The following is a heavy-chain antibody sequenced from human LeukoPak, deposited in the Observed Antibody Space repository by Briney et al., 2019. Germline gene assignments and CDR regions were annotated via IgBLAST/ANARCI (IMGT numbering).Heavy chain of an antibody. J-gene: IGHJ4*02. CDR2: KKQDGSEK. CDR1: GFPFSSYW. D-gene: IGHD3-10*01. V-gene: IGHV3-7*01. CDR3: ARRRAITMVQGFSFDY. Sequence: GGSLRLSCAASGFPFSSYWMRWVRQAPGKGLEWVANKKQDGSEKYYVDSVKGRFTISRDNAKNSLYLQMNSLRAEDTAVYYCARRRAITMVQGFSFDYWGQGTLVTVSS.